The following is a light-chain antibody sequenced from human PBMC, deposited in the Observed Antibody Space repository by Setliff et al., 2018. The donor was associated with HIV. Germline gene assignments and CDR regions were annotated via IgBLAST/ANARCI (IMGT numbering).Light chain of an antibody. CDR2: DVS. J-gene: IGLJ1*01. CDR1: SSDVGGYNY. Sequence: QSVLTQPASVSGSPGQSITISCTGTSSDVGGYNYVSWYQQHPGKAPKLMIYDVSKRPSGVSNRFSGSKSGNTASPTISGLQAEDEADYYCSSYTSSSTRVFGTGTKVTV. CDR3: SSYTSSSTRV. V-gene: IGLV2-14*01.